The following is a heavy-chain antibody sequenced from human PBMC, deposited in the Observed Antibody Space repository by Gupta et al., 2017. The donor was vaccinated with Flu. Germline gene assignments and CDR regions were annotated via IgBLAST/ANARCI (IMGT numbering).Heavy chain of an antibody. V-gene: IGHV3-15*01. CDR1: AW. CDR3: TTAPSQRDYYYMDV. CDR2: IKSKTDGGTT. Sequence: AWMSWVRQAPGKGLEWVGRIKSKTDGGTTDYAAPVKGRFTISRDDSKNTLFLQMKSLKTEDTAVYYCTTAPSQRDYYYMDVGGKGTTVTVSS. J-gene: IGHJ6*03. D-gene: IGHD6-25*01.